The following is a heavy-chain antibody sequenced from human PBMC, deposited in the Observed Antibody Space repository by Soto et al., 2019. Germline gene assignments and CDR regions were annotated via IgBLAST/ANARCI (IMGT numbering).Heavy chain of an antibody. V-gene: IGHV5-51*01. CDR1: GYSFTSYW. CDR2: IYPGDSDT. Sequence: PGESLKISCKGSGYSFTSYWIGWVRQMPGKGLEWMGIIYPGDSDTRYSPSFQGQVTISADKSISTAYLQWSSLKASDTAMYYCASVSIAAAGNFLGYAFDIWGQGTMVTVSS. CDR3: ASVSIAAAGNFLGYAFDI. D-gene: IGHD6-13*01. J-gene: IGHJ3*02.